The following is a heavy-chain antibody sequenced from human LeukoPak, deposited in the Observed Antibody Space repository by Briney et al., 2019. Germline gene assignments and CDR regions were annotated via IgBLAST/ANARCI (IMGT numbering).Heavy chain of an antibody. CDR2: IYYSGST. Sequence: PSQTLSLTCTVSDGSISSGDYYWSWIRQPPGKGLEWIGYIYYSGSTYYNPSLKSRVTISVDTSKNQFSLKLSSVTAADTAVYYCARGEQQLVPSWFDPWGQGTLVTVSS. CDR1: DGSISSGDYY. D-gene: IGHD6-13*01. J-gene: IGHJ5*02. CDR3: ARGEQQLVPSWFDP. V-gene: IGHV4-30-4*08.